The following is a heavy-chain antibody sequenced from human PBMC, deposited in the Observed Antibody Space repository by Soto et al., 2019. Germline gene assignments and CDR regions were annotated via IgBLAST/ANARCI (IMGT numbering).Heavy chain of an antibody. CDR3: ARGGSYGVDY. V-gene: IGHV1-18*01. Sequence: QVQLVQSGGEVKKPGASVKVSCKTSGYSFSTYGISWVRQAPGQGLEWMGWISVFNGNTNYARKVQDRVIISTDTSTSTAYMELGSLTSDDTAIYYCARGGSYGVDYWGQGTPVTVSS. CDR1: GYSFSTYG. CDR2: ISVFNGNT. J-gene: IGHJ4*02. D-gene: IGHD3-10*01.